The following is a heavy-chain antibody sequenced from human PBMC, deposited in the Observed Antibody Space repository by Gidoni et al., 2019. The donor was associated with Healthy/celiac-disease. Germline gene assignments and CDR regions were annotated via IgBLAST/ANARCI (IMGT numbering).Heavy chain of an antibody. CDR3: AKDSFRYSSSSDY. V-gene: IGHV3-30*18. CDR2: ISYDGSNK. D-gene: IGHD6-13*01. CDR1: GFTFSSYG. J-gene: IGHJ4*02. Sequence: QVQLVESGGGVVQPGRSLRLSCAASGFTFSSYGMHWVRQAPGKGLEWVAVISYDGSNKYYADSVKGRFTISRDNSKNTLYLQMNSLRAEDTAVYYCAKDSFRYSSSSDYWGQGTLVTVSS.